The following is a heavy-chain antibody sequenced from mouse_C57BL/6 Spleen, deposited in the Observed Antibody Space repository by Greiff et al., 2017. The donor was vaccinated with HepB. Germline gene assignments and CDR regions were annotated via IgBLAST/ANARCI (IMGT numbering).Heavy chain of an antibody. D-gene: IGHD1-1*01. Sequence: EVKLVESGEGLVKPGGSLKLSCAASGFTFSSYAMSWVRQTPEKRLEWVAYISSGGDYIYYADTVKGRFTISRDNARNTLYLQMSSLRSEDTAMYYCTRDRYYGSSYVSYFDYWGRGTTRTVSS. CDR2: ISSGGDYI. V-gene: IGHV5-9-1*02. CDR1: GFTFSSYA. CDR3: TRDRYYGSSYVSYFDY. J-gene: IGHJ2*01.